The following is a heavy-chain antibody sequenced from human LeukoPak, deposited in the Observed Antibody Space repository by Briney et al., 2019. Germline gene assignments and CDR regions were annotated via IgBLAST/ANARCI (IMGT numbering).Heavy chain of an antibody. CDR3: ARGSPSRYGMDV. V-gene: IGHV4-39*01. Sequence: SETLSLTCTVSGGSISSSSYYWGWIRQPPEKGLEWIGSIYYSGTTYYKPSLKSRVTISVDTSKNQFSLKLSSVTAADTAVYYCARGSPSRYGMDVWGQGTTVTVSS. J-gene: IGHJ6*02. CDR2: IYYSGTT. CDR1: GGSISSSSYY.